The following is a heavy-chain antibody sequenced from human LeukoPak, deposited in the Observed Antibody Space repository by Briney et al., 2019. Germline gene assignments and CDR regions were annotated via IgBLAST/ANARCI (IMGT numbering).Heavy chain of an antibody. CDR3: ARGRRTYSSSWLGYYYYGMDV. V-gene: IGHV1-69*13. J-gene: IGHJ6*02. CDR1: GYTFTSYD. Sequence: ASVKVSCKASGYTFTSYDINWVRQAPGQGLEWMGGIIPIFGTANYAQKFQGRVTITADESTSTAYMELSSLRSEDTAVYYCARGRRTYSSSWLGYYYYGMDVWGQGTTVTVSS. D-gene: IGHD6-13*01. CDR2: IIPIFGTA.